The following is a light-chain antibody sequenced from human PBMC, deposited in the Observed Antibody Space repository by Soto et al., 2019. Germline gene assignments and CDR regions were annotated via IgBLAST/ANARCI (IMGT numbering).Light chain of an antibody. CDR2: DVS. V-gene: IGLV2-14*01. CDR3: SSYTTSHTRV. CDR1: SSDVGAYNY. J-gene: IGLJ3*02. Sequence: QSALTQPASVSGSPGQSITISCTGTSSDVGAYNYVSWYQQHPGKVPKLMIFDVSNLPSVGISSRFSGSESGNTASLTISGLQAEDEADYYCSSYTTSHTRVFGGGTKVTVL.